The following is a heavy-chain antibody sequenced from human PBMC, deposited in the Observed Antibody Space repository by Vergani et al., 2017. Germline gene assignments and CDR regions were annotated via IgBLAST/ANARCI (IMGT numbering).Heavy chain of an antibody. V-gene: IGHV4-61*02. CDR3: ASQDSSGWYFDY. D-gene: IGHD6-19*01. CDR1: GDSISSGNYY. J-gene: IGHJ4*02. Sequence: QVQLQESGPGLLKPSKTLSLTCSVAGDSISSGNYYWNWIRQPAGKGLEWMGRIYSSGSTSYNPSIKSRITMSLDTSKNQFSLKLSSVTAADTAVYYCASQDSSGWYFDYWGQGTLVTVSS. CDR2: IYSSGST.